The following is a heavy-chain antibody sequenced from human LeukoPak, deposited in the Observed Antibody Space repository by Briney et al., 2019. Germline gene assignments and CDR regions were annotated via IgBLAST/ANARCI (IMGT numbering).Heavy chain of an antibody. CDR1: GFTFSSYA. V-gene: IGHV3-23*01. CDR3: TTMGLPYYFDY. J-gene: IGHJ4*02. D-gene: IGHD3-10*01. Sequence: GGSLRLSCEASGFTFSSYAMSWVRQAPGKGLEWVSAISGSGGSTYYADSVKGRFTISRDNSKNTLYLQMNSLRAEDTAVYYCTTMGLPYYFDYWGQGTLVTVSS. CDR2: ISGSGGST.